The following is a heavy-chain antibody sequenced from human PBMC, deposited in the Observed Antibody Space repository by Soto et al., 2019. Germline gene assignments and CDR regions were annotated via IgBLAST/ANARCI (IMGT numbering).Heavy chain of an antibody. CDR3: AKDTYYYDSSGYYVFDY. D-gene: IGHD3-22*01. Sequence: GGSLRLSCAASGFTFDDYGMSWARQAPGKGLEWVSGVNWNGGSTGYADSVKGRFTISRDNAKNSLYLQMNSLRAEDTAFYYCAKDTYYYDSSGYYVFDYWGQGALVTVSS. V-gene: IGHV3-20*04. CDR1: GFTFDDYG. CDR2: VNWNGGST. J-gene: IGHJ4*02.